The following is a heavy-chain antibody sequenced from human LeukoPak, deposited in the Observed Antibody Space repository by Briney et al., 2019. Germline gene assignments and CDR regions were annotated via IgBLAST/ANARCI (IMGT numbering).Heavy chain of an antibody. J-gene: IGHJ4*02. Sequence: GGSLRLSCAVSGFTFSSYAMSWVRQAPGKGREWVSAISGSGGSTYYADSAKGGVTISRDNSKNTLYLKMNSLRAEDTAVYYCAKYGPRGKYYDFWSGYENFDYWGQGTLVTVSS. CDR1: GFTFSSYA. CDR2: ISGSGGST. V-gene: IGHV3-23*01. CDR3: AKYGPRGKYYDFWSGYENFDY. D-gene: IGHD3-3*01.